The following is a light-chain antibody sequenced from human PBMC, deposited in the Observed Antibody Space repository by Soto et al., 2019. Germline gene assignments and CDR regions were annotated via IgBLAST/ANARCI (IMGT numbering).Light chain of an antibody. CDR2: KAS. V-gene: IGKV1-5*03. CDR3: QQYNSYSPT. J-gene: IGKJ1*01. CDR1: QSISVW. Sequence: DIQMTQSPSTLSASVGDRVTITCRASQSISVWLAWYQQKAGKAPNLLIYKASRLESGVPSRFSGSGSETEFTLTISGLQPGGSATYYCQQYNSYSPTFGQGTKVDIK.